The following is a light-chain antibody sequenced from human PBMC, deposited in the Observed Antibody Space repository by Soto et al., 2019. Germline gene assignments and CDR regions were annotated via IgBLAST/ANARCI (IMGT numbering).Light chain of an antibody. Sequence: DLQMTQSPSSLSASVGDRVTITCRASQTISGYLNWYQQKPGKAPKLLIYAASSLQSGVPSRFSGSGSGTEFTLTISSLQPDDFATYYCQHYNSYSETFGQGTKVDIK. CDR3: QHYNSYSET. J-gene: IGKJ1*01. V-gene: IGKV1-5*01. CDR2: AAS. CDR1: QTISGY.